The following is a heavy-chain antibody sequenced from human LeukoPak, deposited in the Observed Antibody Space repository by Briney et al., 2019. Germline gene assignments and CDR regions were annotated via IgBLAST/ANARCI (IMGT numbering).Heavy chain of an antibody. D-gene: IGHD2-2*01. J-gene: IGHJ4*02. Sequence: ASVKVSRKASGYTFTGYYMHWVRQAPGQGLEWMGWINPNSGGTNYAQKFQGRVTMTRDTSISTAYMELSRLRSDDTAVYYCARGEDLKYCSSTSYYYYFDYWGQGTLVTVSS. CDR1: GYTFTGYY. V-gene: IGHV1-2*02. CDR3: ARGEDLKYCSSTSYYYYFDY. CDR2: INPNSGGT.